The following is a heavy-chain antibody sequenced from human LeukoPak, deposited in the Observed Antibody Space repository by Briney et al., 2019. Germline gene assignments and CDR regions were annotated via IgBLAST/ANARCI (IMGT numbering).Heavy chain of an antibody. CDR1: GGSISSYY. D-gene: IGHD5-18*01. CDR2: VYYSGNT. CDR3: ARLESGYSYGSVALYYYMDV. Sequence: SETLSLTCTVSGGSISSYYWSWIRQPAGKGLEWIGYVYYSGNTNYNPSLKSRVTISLDTSKKQFSLKLTSVTAADTAVYYCARLESGYSYGSVALYYYMDVWGRGTMVTVSS. J-gene: IGHJ6*03. V-gene: IGHV4-59*01.